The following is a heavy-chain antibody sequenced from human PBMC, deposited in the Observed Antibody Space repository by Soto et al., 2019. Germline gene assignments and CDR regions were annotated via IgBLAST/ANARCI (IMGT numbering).Heavy chain of an antibody. CDR3: AKDLGFCSSSTCQPPYGMDV. CDR1: GFTFSSYA. V-gene: IGHV3-23*01. CDR2: ISDNGGST. D-gene: IGHD2-2*01. J-gene: IGHJ6*02. Sequence: EVQLLESGGNLVQPGRSLRLSCAASGFTFSSYAMTWVRQAPGKGLEWVSSISDNGGSTHYADSVKGRFTISRDNSKNTLYLQMNSLRAEDTAVYHCAKDLGFCSSSTCQPPYGMDVWGQGTTVTVSS.